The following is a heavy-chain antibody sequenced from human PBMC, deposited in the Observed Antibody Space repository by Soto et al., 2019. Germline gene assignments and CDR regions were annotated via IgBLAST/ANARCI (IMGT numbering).Heavy chain of an antibody. J-gene: IGHJ5*02. CDR3: ARPIAVAGTWWFDP. CDR1: GYSFTNDC. D-gene: IGHD6-19*01. CDR2: IYPGDSDT. V-gene: IGHV5-51*01. Sequence: SGEALKISWNGSGYSFTNDCIGLVLQMPGKGLEWMGIIYPGDSDTRYSPSFQGQVTISADKSISTAYLQWSSLKASDTAMYYCARPIAVAGTWWFDPWGQGTLVTVSS.